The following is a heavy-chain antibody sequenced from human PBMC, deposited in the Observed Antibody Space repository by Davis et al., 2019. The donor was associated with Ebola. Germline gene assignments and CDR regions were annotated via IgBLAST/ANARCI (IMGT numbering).Heavy chain of an antibody. D-gene: IGHD2-2*01. Sequence: GGSLRLSCAASGFTFSDYGMHWVRQAPGKGLEWVAVISYDGSNKYYADSVKGRFTISRDNSKNTLYLQMNSLRAEDTAVYYCAKGGYCSSTSCWSYGMDVWGQGTTVTVSS. CDR3: AKGGYCSSTSCWSYGMDV. CDR1: GFTFSDYG. J-gene: IGHJ6*02. V-gene: IGHV3-30*18. CDR2: ISYDGSNK.